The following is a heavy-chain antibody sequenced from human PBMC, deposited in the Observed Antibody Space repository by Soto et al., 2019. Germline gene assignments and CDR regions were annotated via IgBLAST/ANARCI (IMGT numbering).Heavy chain of an antibody. CDR3: ARDGNSCNRTALLSNGYYYYGIDV. Sequence: PSETLSLTCTVSGGSISSGGYYWSWIRQHPGKGLEWIGYIYYSGSTYYNPSLKSRVTISVDTSKNQFSLKLSSVTAADTAVDYCARDGNSCNRTALLSNGYYYYGIDVSGQGTTVTVS. D-gene: IGHD5-18*01. CDR2: IYYSGST. CDR1: GGSISSGGYY. V-gene: IGHV4-31*03. J-gene: IGHJ6*02.